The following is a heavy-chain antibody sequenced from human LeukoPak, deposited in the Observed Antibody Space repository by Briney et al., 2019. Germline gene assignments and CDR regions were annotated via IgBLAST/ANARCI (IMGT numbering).Heavy chain of an antibody. Sequence: GGSLRLSCAASGFTFSNYAMHWVRQAPGKGLEWVAVLSYDGSNKNYADSVKGRFTISRDNSKNTLYLQMNSLRAEDTAVYYCASHLPRGFDYWGQGTLVTVSS. D-gene: IGHD1-14*01. CDR1: GFTFSNYA. CDR3: ASHLPRGFDY. CDR2: LSYDGSNK. V-gene: IGHV3-30*04. J-gene: IGHJ4*02.